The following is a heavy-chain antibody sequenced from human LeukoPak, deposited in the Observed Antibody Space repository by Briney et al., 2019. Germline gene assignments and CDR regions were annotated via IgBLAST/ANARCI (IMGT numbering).Heavy chain of an antibody. CDR2: INPNSGGT. CDR1: GYTFTGYY. CDR3: ASVDKYYYDSSGYLGSY. V-gene: IGHV1-2*06. D-gene: IGHD3-22*01. J-gene: IGHJ4*02. Sequence: ASVKVSCKASGYTFTGYYMHWVRQAPGQGLEWMGRINPNSGGTNYAQKFQGRVTMTRDTSIGTAYMELSRLRSDDTAVYYCASVDKYYYDSSGYLGSYWGQGTLVTVSS.